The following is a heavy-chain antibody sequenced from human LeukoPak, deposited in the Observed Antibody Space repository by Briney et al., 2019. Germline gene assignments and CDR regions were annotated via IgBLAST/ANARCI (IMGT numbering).Heavy chain of an antibody. Sequence: PGGSLRLSCAASGFTVSSNYMSWVRQAPGKGLGWVSVIYSGGSTYYADSVKGRFTISRDNSKNTLYLQMNSLRAEDTAVYYCARSPIIPAAMIAWFDPWGQGTLVTVSS. J-gene: IGHJ5*02. D-gene: IGHD2-2*01. CDR3: ARSPIIPAAMIAWFDP. CDR2: IYSGGST. CDR1: GFTVSSNY. V-gene: IGHV3-53*01.